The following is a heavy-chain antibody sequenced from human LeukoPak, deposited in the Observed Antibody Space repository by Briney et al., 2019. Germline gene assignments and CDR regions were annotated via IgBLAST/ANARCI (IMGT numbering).Heavy chain of an antibody. CDR1: GGSINSGDYY. CDR3: ARHRFASPLDS. J-gene: IGHJ4*02. D-gene: IGHD2-21*01. Sequence: SETLSLTCSLSGGSINSGDYYWTWIRQRPGKGLEWIGYIFYTGDSNHNPSFKSRVSISLDTSKDQISLKLSSVTAADTAVYYCARHRFASPLDSWGQGTLVTVSS. V-gene: IGHV4-61*08. CDR2: IFYTGDS.